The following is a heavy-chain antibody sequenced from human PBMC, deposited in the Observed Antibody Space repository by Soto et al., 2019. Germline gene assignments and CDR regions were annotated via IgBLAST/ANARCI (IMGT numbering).Heavy chain of an antibody. D-gene: IGHD1-26*01. CDR3: ARALRRIVGATPDYFDY. J-gene: IGHJ4*02. Sequence: ASVKVSCKASGYTFTGYYMHWVRQAPGQGLEWMGWINPNSGGTNYAQKFQGRVTMTRDTSISTAYMELSRLRSDDTAVYYCARALRRIVGATPDYFDYWGQGTLVTGSS. V-gene: IGHV1-2*02. CDR1: GYTFTGYY. CDR2: INPNSGGT.